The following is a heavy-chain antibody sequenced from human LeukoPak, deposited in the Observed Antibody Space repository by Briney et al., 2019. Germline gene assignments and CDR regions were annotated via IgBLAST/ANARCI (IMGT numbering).Heavy chain of an antibody. V-gene: IGHV4-39*01. CDR3: ARGLAYAGEDHPSTLDY. CDR1: GGSISSSSYY. Sequence: PSETLSLTCTVSGGSISSSSYYWGWIRQPPGKGLEWIGSIYYSGSTYYNPSLKSRVTISVDTSKNQFSLKLSSVTAADTAVYYRARGLAYAGEDHPSTLDYWGQGTLVTVSS. J-gene: IGHJ4*02. D-gene: IGHD3-16*01. CDR2: IYYSGST.